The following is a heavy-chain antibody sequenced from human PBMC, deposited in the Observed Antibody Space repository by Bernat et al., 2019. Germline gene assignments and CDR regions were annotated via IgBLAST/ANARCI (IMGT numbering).Heavy chain of an antibody. J-gene: IGHJ3*02. Sequence: EVQLLESGGGLVQPGGSLRLSCAASGFTFSSYAMSWVRQAPGKGLEWVSAISGSGGSTYYADSVKGRFTISRDNSKNTLYLQMNSLRAEDTAVYYCAKRPSRLGELLYYAFDIWGQGTMVTVSS. CDR1: GFTFSSYA. CDR2: ISGSGGST. CDR3: AKRPSRLGELLYYAFDI. D-gene: IGHD3-16*01. V-gene: IGHV3-23*01.